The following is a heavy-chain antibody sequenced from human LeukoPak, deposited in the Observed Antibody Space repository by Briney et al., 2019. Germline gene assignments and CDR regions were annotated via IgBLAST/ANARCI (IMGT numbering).Heavy chain of an antibody. Sequence: GGSMRLSCAASGFTFSSYSMNWVRQAPGKGLEWVSYISSSSSTIYYADSVKGRFTISRDNAKNSLYLQMNSLRAEDTAVYYCARDEYDSSGSSFDYWGQGTLVTVSS. J-gene: IGHJ4*02. CDR1: GFTFSSYS. D-gene: IGHD3-22*01. CDR2: ISSSSSTI. CDR3: ARDEYDSSGSSFDY. V-gene: IGHV3-48*01.